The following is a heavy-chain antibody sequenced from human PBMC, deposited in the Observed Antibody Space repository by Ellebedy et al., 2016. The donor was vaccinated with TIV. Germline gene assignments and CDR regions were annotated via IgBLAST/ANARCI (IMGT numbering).Heavy chain of an antibody. Sequence: MPSETLSLTCAVSGGSISSYYWSWIRQPPGKGLEWIGYIYYSGSTNYNPSLKSRVTISVDTSKNQFSLKLSSVTAADTAVYYCASTDSYGSLVSIFGAFDIWGQGTMVTVSS. D-gene: IGHD5-18*01. CDR1: GGSISSYY. CDR3: ASTDSYGSLVSIFGAFDI. V-gene: IGHV4-59*01. CDR2: IYYSGST. J-gene: IGHJ3*02.